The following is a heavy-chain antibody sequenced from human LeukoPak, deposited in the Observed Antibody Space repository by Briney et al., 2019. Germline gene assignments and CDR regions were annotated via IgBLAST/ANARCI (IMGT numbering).Heavy chain of an antibody. CDR2: IKAGNGDT. Sequence: ASVTVSCKASGYIFTKYVVHWVRQAPGQRPEWMGWIKAGNGDTKYSQNFQDKLTITRDTSASTVYMELSSLTSEDTALYYCARDDCGDTCYPGGYWGQGTLVTVSS. CDR3: ARDDCGDTCYPGGY. D-gene: IGHD2-21*01. CDR1: GYIFTKYV. J-gene: IGHJ4*02. V-gene: IGHV1-3*01.